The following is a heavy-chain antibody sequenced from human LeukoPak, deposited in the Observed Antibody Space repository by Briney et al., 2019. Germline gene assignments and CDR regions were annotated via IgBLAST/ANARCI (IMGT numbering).Heavy chain of an antibody. D-gene: IGHD6-13*01. J-gene: IGHJ4*02. Sequence: SETLSLTCTVSGGSVSSHTYYWGWIRQPPGKGLEWIGSMHYIGSSYYNPSPKSRVTISIDTSKNQFSLKLSSVTAADTAVYYCARLRAAAGPYYFDYWGQGTLATVSS. CDR1: GGSVSSHTYY. V-gene: IGHV4-39*07. CDR3: ARLRAAAGPYYFDY. CDR2: MHYIGSS.